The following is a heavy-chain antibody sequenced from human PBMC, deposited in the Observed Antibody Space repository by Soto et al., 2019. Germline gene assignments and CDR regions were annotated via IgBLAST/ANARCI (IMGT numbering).Heavy chain of an antibody. CDR1: GGSISSYY. D-gene: IGHD2-8*02. Sequence: SETLSLTCTFSGGSISSYYWSWIRQPPGKGLEWIGYIHYSGSTKYNPSLKSRVTISVDTSKNQFSLKLTSVTAADTAVYYCARDKITGLYDYWGQGTLVTVSS. V-gene: IGHV4-59*12. CDR3: ARDKITGLYDY. CDR2: IHYSGST. J-gene: IGHJ4*02.